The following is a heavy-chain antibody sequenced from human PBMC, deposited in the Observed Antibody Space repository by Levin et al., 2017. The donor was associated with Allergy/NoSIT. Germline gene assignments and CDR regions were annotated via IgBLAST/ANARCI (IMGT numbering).Heavy chain of an antibody. Sequence: SVKVSCKASGGTFSSYAISWVRQAPGQGLEWMGGIIPIFGTANYAQKFQGRVTITADESTSTAYMELSSLRSEDTAVYYCARYSPVGSGSYYNSDHDYYMDVWGKGTTVTVSS. V-gene: IGHV1-69*13. CDR3: ARYSPVGSGSYYNSDHDYYMDV. J-gene: IGHJ6*03. CDR2: IIPIFGTA. D-gene: IGHD3-10*01. CDR1: GGTFSSYA.